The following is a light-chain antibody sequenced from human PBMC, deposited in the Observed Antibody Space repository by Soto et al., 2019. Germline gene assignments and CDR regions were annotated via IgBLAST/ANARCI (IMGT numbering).Light chain of an antibody. J-gene: IGKJ1*01. CDR1: QSISSW. CDR3: QQYNSYWT. CDR2: DAS. V-gene: IGKV1-5*01. Sequence: DIQMTQSPSTLSGSVGDRVTITCRASQSISSWLAWYQQKPGKAPKLLIYDASSLESGVPSRFRGSGSGTEFTLTISSLQPDDFATYYCQQYNSYWTFGQGTKVDI.